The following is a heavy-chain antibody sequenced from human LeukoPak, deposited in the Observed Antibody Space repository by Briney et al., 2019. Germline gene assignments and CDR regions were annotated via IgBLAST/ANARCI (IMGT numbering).Heavy chain of an antibody. D-gene: IGHD6-13*01. Sequence: GGSLRLSCAASGFTFNSYSMNWVRQAPGKGLEWISYISSSSSTVYYADSVRGRFTISRDNAKNSLYLQMNSLRAEDTAVYYCARLGIITAAGSNDYWGQGTLVTVSS. CDR2: ISSSSSTV. CDR3: ARLGIITAAGSNDY. V-gene: IGHV3-48*04. J-gene: IGHJ4*02. CDR1: GFTFNSYS.